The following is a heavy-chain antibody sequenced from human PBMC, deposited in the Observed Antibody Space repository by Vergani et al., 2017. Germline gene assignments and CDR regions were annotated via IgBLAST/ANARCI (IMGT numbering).Heavy chain of an antibody. CDR3: ARDPYYYGSGSYYI. J-gene: IGHJ4*02. CDR2: ISSSSSYI. V-gene: IGHV3-21*01. CDR1: GFTFSSYS. Sequence: EVQLVESGGGLVKPGGSLRLSCAASGFTFSSYSMNWVRQAPGKGLEWVSSISSSSSYIYYADTVKGRFTISRDNAKNSLYLQMNSLRDEDTAVYYCARDPYYYGSGSYYIWGQGTLVTVSS. D-gene: IGHD3-10*01.